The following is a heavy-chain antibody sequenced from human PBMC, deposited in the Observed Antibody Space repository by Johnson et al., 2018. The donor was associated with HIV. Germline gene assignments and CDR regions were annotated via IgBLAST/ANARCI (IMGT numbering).Heavy chain of an antibody. Sequence: VQLVESGGGLVKPGGSLRLSCAASGFSFSNAGMSWVRQAPGKGLEWVGRMKSKTDGGTTEYAAPVRGRFTISRDDPKNTLYMQMNSLKPEATAVYYCTTAVLLIWGQGTMVTVSS. CDR3: TTAVLLI. CDR1: GFSFSNAG. CDR2: MKSKTDGGTT. V-gene: IGHV3-15*01. J-gene: IGHJ3*02. D-gene: IGHD2-21*01.